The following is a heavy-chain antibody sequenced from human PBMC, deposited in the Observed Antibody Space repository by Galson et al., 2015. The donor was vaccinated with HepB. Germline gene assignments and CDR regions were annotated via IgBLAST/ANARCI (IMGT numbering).Heavy chain of an antibody. CDR1: GFTFSSYT. CDR2: ISSTGTTM. V-gene: IGHV3-48*02. CDR3: ARFYFGSGSSSAYWYFDL. D-gene: IGHD3-10*01. J-gene: IGHJ2*01. Sequence: SLRLSCAASGFTFSSYTMNWVRQAPGKGLESVSYISSTGTTMYYADSAKGRFTISRDNAQNSLYLQMNSLRDEDTAVYYCARFYFGSGSSSAYWYFDLWGGGALVSVSS.